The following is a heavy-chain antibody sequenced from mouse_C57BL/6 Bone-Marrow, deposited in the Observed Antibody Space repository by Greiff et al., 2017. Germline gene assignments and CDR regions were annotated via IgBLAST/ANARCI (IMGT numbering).Heavy chain of an antibody. V-gene: IGHV1-64*01. CDR3: ERAYNYDVYTMDY. D-gene: IGHD2-12*01. Sequence: QVQLQQPGAELVKPGASVKLSCKASGYTFTNYWMHWVKQRPGQGLEWIGMMHPNGGSPDYNEKFKSEATLSVDKCSRTAYMELSSLTSEDSAVYYCERAYNYDVYTMDYWGQGTSVTVSS. CDR2: MHPNGGSP. CDR1: GYTFTNYW. J-gene: IGHJ4*01.